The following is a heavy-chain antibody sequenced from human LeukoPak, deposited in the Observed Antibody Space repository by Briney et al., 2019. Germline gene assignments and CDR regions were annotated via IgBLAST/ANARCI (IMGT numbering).Heavy chain of an antibody. D-gene: IGHD6-19*01. CDR3: ARGAAGGGWYFDY. V-gene: IGHV4-59*01. Sequence: PSETLSLTCTVSGGSISSYYWSWIRQPPGKGLEWIGYIYYSGSTNYNPSLKSRVTISVDTSKNQFSLKLSSVTAADTAVYYCARGAAGGGWYFDYWGQGTLVTVSS. CDR2: IYYSGST. J-gene: IGHJ4*02. CDR1: GGSISSYY.